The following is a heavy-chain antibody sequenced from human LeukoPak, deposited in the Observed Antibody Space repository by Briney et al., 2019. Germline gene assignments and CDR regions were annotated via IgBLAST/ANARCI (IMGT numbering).Heavy chain of an antibody. CDR1: GFTFSSYG. Sequence: GGSLRLSCAASGFTFSSYGMHWVRQAPGKGLEWVAFIRYDGSNKYYADSVKGRFTISRDNSKNTLYLQMNSLRAEDTAVYYCAKDQGVATKSYYYYYMDVWGKGTTVTISS. CDR2: IRYDGSNK. J-gene: IGHJ6*03. CDR3: AKDQGVATKSYYYYYMDV. D-gene: IGHD5-12*01. V-gene: IGHV3-30*02.